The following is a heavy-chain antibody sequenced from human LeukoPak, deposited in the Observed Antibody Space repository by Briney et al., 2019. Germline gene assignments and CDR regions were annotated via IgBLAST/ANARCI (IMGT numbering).Heavy chain of an antibody. CDR3: ARDGAYCSGGSCYPYYMDV. D-gene: IGHD2-15*01. Sequence: PGGSLRLSCAASGFTFSSYAMHWVRQAPGKGLEWVAVISYDGSNKYYADSVKGRFTISRDNSKNTLYLQMNSLRAEDTAVYYCARDGAYCSGGSCYPYYMDVWGKGTTVTVSS. CDR2: ISYDGSNK. J-gene: IGHJ6*03. CDR1: GFTFSSYA. V-gene: IGHV3-30*04.